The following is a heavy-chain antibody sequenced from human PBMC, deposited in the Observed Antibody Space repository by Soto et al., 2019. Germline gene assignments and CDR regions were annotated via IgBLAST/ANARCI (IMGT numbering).Heavy chain of an antibody. CDR2: ITSSGSTT. CDR1: GFTFSSYE. V-gene: IGHV3-48*03. CDR3: ARGNSPVNVY. D-gene: IGHD3-16*02. Sequence: GGSLSLSCAASGFTFSSYEMNWVRQAPGKGLEWISYITSSGSTTYYADSVKGRFTISRDNAKNSLYLQMNSLRADDTAVYYCARGNSPVNVYWGQGTLVTVSS. J-gene: IGHJ4*02.